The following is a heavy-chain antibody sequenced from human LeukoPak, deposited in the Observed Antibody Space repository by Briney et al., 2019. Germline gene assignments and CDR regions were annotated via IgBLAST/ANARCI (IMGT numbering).Heavy chain of an antibody. Sequence: GGSLRLSCAASGFTFSTYSMNWVRQAPGKGLEWVSAISGSGGSTYYADSVKGRFTISRDNSKNTLYLQMNSLRAEDTAVYYCANIFTAMVPFDYWGQGTLVTVSS. J-gene: IGHJ4*02. CDR2: ISGSGGST. D-gene: IGHD5-18*01. CDR3: ANIFTAMVPFDY. V-gene: IGHV3-23*01. CDR1: GFTFSTYS.